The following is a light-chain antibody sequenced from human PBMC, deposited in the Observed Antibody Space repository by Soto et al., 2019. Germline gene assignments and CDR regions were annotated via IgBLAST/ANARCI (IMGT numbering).Light chain of an antibody. CDR3: QQYNDWPPIT. CDR1: QSISSN. V-gene: IGKV3-15*01. CDR2: DAS. Sequence: EIVMTQSPATLSVSPGAGAPLSCRASQSISSNLAWYQQKPGQAPRLVIFDASTRATGIPDRFTGRGSGTEFTLTISSLQSEDSAVYFCQQYNDWPPITFGGGTKVDIK. J-gene: IGKJ4*01.